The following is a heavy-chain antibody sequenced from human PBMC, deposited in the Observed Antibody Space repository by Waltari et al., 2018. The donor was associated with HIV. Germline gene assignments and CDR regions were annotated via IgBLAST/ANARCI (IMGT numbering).Heavy chain of an antibody. CDR2: INPNSGGT. D-gene: IGHD6-6*01. CDR1: GYTFTDYY. Sequence: QVQLVQSGAEVKKPGASVKVSCKASGYTFTDYYMHWVRQAPGQGLEWMVWINPNSGGTNYAQKFQGRVTMTRDTSISTAYMELSRLRSDDTAVYYCARDRHSNSRILGYYYGMDVWGQGTTVTVSS. V-gene: IGHV1-2*02. J-gene: IGHJ6*02. CDR3: ARDRHSNSRILGYYYGMDV.